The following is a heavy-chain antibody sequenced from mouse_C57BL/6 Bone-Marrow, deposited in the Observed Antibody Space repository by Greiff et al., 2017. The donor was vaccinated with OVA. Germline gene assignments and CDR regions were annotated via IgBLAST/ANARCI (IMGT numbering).Heavy chain of an antibody. CDR3: ARWVYYFDD. J-gene: IGHJ2*01. CDR2: INPNNGGT. V-gene: IGHV1-26*01. CDR1: GYTFTDYY. Sequence: VQLQQSGPELVKPGASVKISCKASGYTFTDYYMNWVKQSHGKSLEWIGDINPNNGGTSYNQKFKGKATLTVDKSSSTAYMELRSLTSEDSAVYYCARWVYYFDDWGQGTTLTDSS.